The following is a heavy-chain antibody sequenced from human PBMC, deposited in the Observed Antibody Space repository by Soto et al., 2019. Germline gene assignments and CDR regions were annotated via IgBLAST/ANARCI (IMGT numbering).Heavy chain of an antibody. D-gene: IGHD6-19*01. CDR3: ARFMGQWRRSDY. V-gene: IGHV3-48*03. CDR1: GFTFSSFE. J-gene: IGHJ4*02. Sequence: EVQLVESGGGLVQPGGSLRLSCAASGFTFSSFEMNWVRQAPGKGLEWVSYISSSAETTHYADSVKGRVTISRDNAKNSLYLQMNTLRAEDTAVYYCARFMGQWRRSDYWGQGTLVTVSS. CDR2: ISSSAETT.